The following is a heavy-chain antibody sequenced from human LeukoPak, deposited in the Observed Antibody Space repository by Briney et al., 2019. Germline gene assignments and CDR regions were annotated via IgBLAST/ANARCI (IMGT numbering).Heavy chain of an antibody. Sequence: GASVKVSCKASNYTFTKFGLGWVRQAPGQGLEWLGWISPFNGNTNYAQRLQGRVTMTTDTSTNTAFLELRGLASDDTAVYYCARGSLRIALRAFDIWGQGTLVTVSS. J-gene: IGHJ3*02. D-gene: IGHD2/OR15-2a*01. CDR3: ARGSLRIALRAFDI. CDR2: ISPFNGNT. V-gene: IGHV1-18*01. CDR1: NYTFTKFG.